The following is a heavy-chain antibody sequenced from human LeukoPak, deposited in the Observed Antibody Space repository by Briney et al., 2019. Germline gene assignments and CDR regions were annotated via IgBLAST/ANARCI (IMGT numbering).Heavy chain of an antibody. CDR3: ARSDSGGAARGIQY. D-gene: IGHD1-26*01. J-gene: IGHJ1*01. CDR1: GYNFTNYW. CDR2: IYPGDSDT. Sequence: GESLKISCKASGYNFTNYWIGWVRLMPGKGLEWMGIIYPGDSDTRYSPSFQGQVTISADKSISTTYLQWSSLKASDSGIYYCARSDSGGAARGIQYWGQGALVTVTS. V-gene: IGHV5-51*01.